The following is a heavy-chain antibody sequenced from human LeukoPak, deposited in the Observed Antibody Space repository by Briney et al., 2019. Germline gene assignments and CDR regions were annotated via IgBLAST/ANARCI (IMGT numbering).Heavy chain of an antibody. CDR3: AKDWELGS. CDR1: GASINSYY. Sequence: SETRSLTCSVSGASINSYYWNWIRQPPGKGLEWIGNTYKSGSTNYNPSLKSRVTISLDTSKNQFSLKMSSVTAADTAVYYCAKDWELGSWGQGTLVTISS. D-gene: IGHD1-26*01. J-gene: IGHJ5*02. CDR2: TYKSGST. V-gene: IGHV4-59*01.